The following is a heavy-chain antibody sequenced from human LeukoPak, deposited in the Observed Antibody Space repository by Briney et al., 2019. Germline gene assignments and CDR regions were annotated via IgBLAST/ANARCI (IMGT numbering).Heavy chain of an antibody. D-gene: IGHD3-3*01. V-gene: IGHV4-39*01. J-gene: IGHJ4*02. Sequence: SETLSLTCTVSGGTISNYYWGWIRQPPGKGLEWIGNIYYSGSTFYNPSFKSRVTISVDTSKNQFSLKVNSMTAADTAVYFCARRTWGGPHYFDYWGQGTLVTVSS. CDR2: IYYSGST. CDR1: GGTISNYY. CDR3: ARRTWGGPHYFDY.